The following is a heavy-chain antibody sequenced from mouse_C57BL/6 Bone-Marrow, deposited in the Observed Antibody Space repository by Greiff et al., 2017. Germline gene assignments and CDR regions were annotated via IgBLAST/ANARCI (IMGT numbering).Heavy chain of an antibody. J-gene: IGHJ3*01. Sequence: QVQLKESGAELARPGASVKLSCKASGYTFTSYGISWVKQRTGQGLEWIGEIYPRSGNTYYNEKFKGKATLTADKSSSTAYMELRSLTSEDSAVYFCARSGGLLKYWGQGTLVTVSA. CDR2: IYPRSGNT. CDR3: ARSGGLLKY. CDR1: GYTFTSYG. V-gene: IGHV1-81*01. D-gene: IGHD2-3*01.